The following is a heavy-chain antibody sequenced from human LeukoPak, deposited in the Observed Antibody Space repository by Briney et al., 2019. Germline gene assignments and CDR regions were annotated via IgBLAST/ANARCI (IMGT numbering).Heavy chain of an antibody. CDR1: GFTFSSYG. CDR2: IWYDGSNK. D-gene: IGHD2-21*02. Sequence: GRSLRLSCAASGFTFSSYGMHWVRQAPGKGLEWVAVIWYDGSNKYYADSVKGRFTISRDNSKNTLYLQMNSRRAEDTAVYYCARVGMTLGHYGIDVWGQGTTVTVSS. V-gene: IGHV3-33*01. CDR3: ARVGMTLGHYGIDV. J-gene: IGHJ6*02.